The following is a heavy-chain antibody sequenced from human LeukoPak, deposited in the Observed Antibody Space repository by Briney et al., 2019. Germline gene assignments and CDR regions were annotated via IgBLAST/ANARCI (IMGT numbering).Heavy chain of an antibody. CDR3: ARTGKHIEGLDY. Sequence: GGSLRLSCAASGFTFSSYAMHWVRQAPGKGLEWVAVISYDGSNKYYADSVKGRFTVSRDNSKNTLYLQMNSLRAEDTAVYYCARTGKHIEGLDYWGQGTLVTVSS. J-gene: IGHJ4*02. V-gene: IGHV3-30-3*01. CDR2: ISYDGSNK. CDR1: GFTFSSYA. D-gene: IGHD2-21*01.